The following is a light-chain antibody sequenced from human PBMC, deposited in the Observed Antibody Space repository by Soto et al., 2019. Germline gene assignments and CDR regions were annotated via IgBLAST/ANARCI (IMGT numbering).Light chain of an antibody. J-gene: IGKJ1*01. Sequence: EIVLTQSPGTLSLSPGERATLSCRASQSIGSTYLAWYHQKPGQAPRVLIYGASSRATGIPDRFSGSGSGTDFTLTISRLGPEDFAVYYCQHYGSSPTWTFGQGTKVDIK. CDR1: QSIGSTY. CDR3: QHYGSSPTWT. V-gene: IGKV3-20*01. CDR2: GAS.